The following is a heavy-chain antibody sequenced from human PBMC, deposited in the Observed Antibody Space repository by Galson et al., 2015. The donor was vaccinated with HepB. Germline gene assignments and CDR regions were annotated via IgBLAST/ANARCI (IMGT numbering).Heavy chain of an antibody. Sequence: SLRLSCAASGFTFSSYSMNWVRQAPGKGLEWVSYISSSSTIYYADSVKGRFTISRDNAKNSLYLQMNSLRDEDTAVYYCARDSGTWFAPWGQGTLVTVSS. V-gene: IGHV3-48*02. CDR3: ARDSGTWFAP. J-gene: IGHJ5*02. D-gene: IGHD3-10*01. CDR1: GFTFSSYS. CDR2: ISSSSTI.